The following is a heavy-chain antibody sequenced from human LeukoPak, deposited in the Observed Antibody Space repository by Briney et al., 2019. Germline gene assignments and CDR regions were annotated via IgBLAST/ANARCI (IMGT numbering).Heavy chain of an antibody. CDR2: ISSSGSTI. D-gene: IGHD6-13*01. Sequence: GGSLRLSCAASGFTFSDYYMSWIRQAPGKGLEWVSYISSSGSTIYYADSVKGRFTISRDNAKNSLYLQMNSLRAEDTAVYCCARDRQHLSGIIAGNNWFDPWGQGTLVTVSS. V-gene: IGHV3-11*01. CDR1: GFTFSDYY. J-gene: IGHJ5*02. CDR3: ARDRQHLSGIIAGNNWFDP.